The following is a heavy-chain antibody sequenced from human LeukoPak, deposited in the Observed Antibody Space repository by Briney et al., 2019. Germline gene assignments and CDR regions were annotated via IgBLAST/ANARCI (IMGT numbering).Heavy chain of an antibody. CDR1: GFTFNSYW. CDR3: ATSSNAPGNH. J-gene: IGHJ5*02. D-gene: IGHD2-2*01. CDR2: IKEDGSAQ. V-gene: IGHV3-7*01. Sequence: GGSLRLSCAASGFTFNSYWMSWVRQAPGKGLEWVANIKEDGSAQYYVDSVKGRFTISRDNAQNSLNLQMNSLRAEDTAVYYCATSSNAPGNHWGQGTLVTVSS.